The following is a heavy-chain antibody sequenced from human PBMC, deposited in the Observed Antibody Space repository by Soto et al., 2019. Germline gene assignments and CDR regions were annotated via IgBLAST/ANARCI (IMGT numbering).Heavy chain of an antibody. Sequence: EVQLLESGGGSVQPGGSLKLSCAASGFTFSSYAMTWVRQAPGKGLEWVSGIVGSGGTTDYADSVKGRFTISRDNSKNTLYLQMTSLRAEDTALYYCTKASPDRHHMDVWGQGTTVTVSS. CDR1: GFTFSSYA. CDR3: TKASPDRHHMDV. J-gene: IGHJ6*02. CDR2: IVGSGGTT. V-gene: IGHV3-23*01.